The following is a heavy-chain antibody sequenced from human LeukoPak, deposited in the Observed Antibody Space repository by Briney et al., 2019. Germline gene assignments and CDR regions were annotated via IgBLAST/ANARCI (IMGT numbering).Heavy chain of an antibody. CDR3: ARLRRIVGATGNWYFDY. D-gene: IGHD1-26*01. Sequence: ASVTVSCKASGYTFTSYAMHWVRQAPGQRLEWMGWINAGNGNTKYSQKFQGRVTITRDTSASTACMELSSLRSEDTAVYYCARLRRIVGATGNWYFDYWGQGTLVTVSS. V-gene: IGHV1-3*01. J-gene: IGHJ4*02. CDR2: INAGNGNT. CDR1: GYTFTSYA.